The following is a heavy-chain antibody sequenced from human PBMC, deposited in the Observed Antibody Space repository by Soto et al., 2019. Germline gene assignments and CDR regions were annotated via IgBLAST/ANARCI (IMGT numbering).Heavy chain of an antibody. J-gene: IGHJ6*02. CDR2: IYPGDSDT. Sequence: GESLKISCKGSGYSFTSYWIGWVRQMPGKGLEWMGIIYPGDSDTRYSPSFQGQVTISADKSISTAYLQWSSLKASDTAMYYCARHLMTTVTTYNYYYGMDVWGQGTTVTVSS. V-gene: IGHV5-51*01. CDR3: ARHLMTTVTTYNYYYGMDV. CDR1: GYSFTSYW. D-gene: IGHD4-17*01.